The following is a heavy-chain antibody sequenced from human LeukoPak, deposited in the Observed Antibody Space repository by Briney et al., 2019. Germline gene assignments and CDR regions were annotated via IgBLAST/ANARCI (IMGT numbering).Heavy chain of an antibody. CDR3: ARGAYTARAFDI. CDR1: GFTFSSYS. CDR2: ISSSSNTI. V-gene: IGHV3-48*04. Sequence: GGSLRLSCAASGFTFSSYSMNWVRQAPGKGLEWVSYISSSSNTIYYADSAKGRFTISRDNAKNSLYLQMNSLRAEDTAVYYCARGAYTARAFDIWGQGTLVTVSS. D-gene: IGHD3-16*01. J-gene: IGHJ3*02.